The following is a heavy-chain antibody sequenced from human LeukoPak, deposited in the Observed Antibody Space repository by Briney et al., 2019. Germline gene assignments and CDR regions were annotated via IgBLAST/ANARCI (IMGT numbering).Heavy chain of an antibody. J-gene: IGHJ6*03. Sequence: PSETLSLTCTVSGASVSRESWTWIRQPAGEGLEWIGYIYDTGSTTYNPSLQSRLTMSVDTSKNQFSLKLTSVTAADTAVYYCARNGFRTYCGTGCYSDYMDVWGKGATVTVSS. V-gene: IGHV4-4*07. CDR3: ARNGFRTYCGTGCYSDYMDV. CDR2: IYDTGST. CDR1: GASVSRES. D-gene: IGHD2-21*02.